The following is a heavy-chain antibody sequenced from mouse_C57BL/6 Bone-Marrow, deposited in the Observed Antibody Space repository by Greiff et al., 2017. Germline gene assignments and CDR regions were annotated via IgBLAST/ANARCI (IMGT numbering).Heavy chain of an antibody. CDR1: GYNFTSYG. CDR2: LYPRSGNT. Sequence: VQLQQSGAELARPGASVKLSCQASGYNFTSYGLSWVKQRTGQGLEWIGELYPRSGNTYYNEKFKGKGTLTADKSSSTSYLELRSLKAEESAVYFGAIEVYYDGSSPYYYAMDYWCQGTSVTVSS. D-gene: IGHD1-1*01. J-gene: IGHJ4*01. CDR3: AIEVYYDGSSPYYYAMDY. V-gene: IGHV1-81*01.